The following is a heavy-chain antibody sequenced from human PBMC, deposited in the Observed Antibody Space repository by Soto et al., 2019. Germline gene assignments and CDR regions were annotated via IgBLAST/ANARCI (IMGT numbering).Heavy chain of an antibody. CDR3: ASSNIAATGFYYYGMDV. CDR2: IYYSGST. J-gene: IGHJ6*02. D-gene: IGHD6-13*01. V-gene: IGHV4-59*01. Sequence: SETLSLTCTVSGGSISSYYWSWIRQPPGKGLEWIGYIYYSGSTNYDPSLKSRVTISVDTSKNQFSLKLSSVTAADTAVYFCASSNIAATGFYYYGMDVWGRGTTVTVSS. CDR1: GGSISSYY.